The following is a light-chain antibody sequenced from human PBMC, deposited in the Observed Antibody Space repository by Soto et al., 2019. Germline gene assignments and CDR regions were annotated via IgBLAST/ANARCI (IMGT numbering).Light chain of an antibody. V-gene: IGKV3-20*01. CDR2: GAS. CDR3: QQYDRSPRT. CDR1: RS. J-gene: IGKJ1*01. Sequence: RSLAXYQXKXGXXXRXXXSGASSRAADIPDRFSGSGSGTDFTLTINSLEPEDFAVYYCQQYDRSPRTFGQGTKVDIK.